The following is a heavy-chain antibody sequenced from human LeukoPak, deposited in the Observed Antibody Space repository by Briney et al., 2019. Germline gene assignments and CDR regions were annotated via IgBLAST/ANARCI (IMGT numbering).Heavy chain of an antibody. CDR1: GFTFSSYG. J-gene: IGHJ4*02. CDR3: AKDGWSDSSSWAAFDY. V-gene: IGHV3-30*18. Sequence: PGGSLRLSCAASGFTFSSYGMHWVRQAPGKGLEWMAVISYDGSNKYYADSVKGRFTISRDNSKNTLYLQMNSLRAEDTAVYYCAKDGWSDSSSWAAFDYWGQGTLVTVSS. CDR2: ISYDGSNK. D-gene: IGHD6-13*01.